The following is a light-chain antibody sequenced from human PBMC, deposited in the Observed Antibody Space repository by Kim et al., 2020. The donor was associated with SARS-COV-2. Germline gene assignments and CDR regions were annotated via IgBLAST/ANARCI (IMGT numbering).Light chain of an antibody. V-gene: IGLV2-8*01. J-gene: IGLJ3*02. CDR1: GSDVGGYDS. Sequence: QSVLTQPPSASGSPGQSVAISCTGTGSDVGGYDSVSWYQQYPGTAPKLIIYDVTKRPSGVPDRFSGSKSGNTASLTVSGLQAEDEADYYCSAHAGSNIGVFGGGTQLTVL. CDR2: DVT. CDR3: SAHAGSNIGV.